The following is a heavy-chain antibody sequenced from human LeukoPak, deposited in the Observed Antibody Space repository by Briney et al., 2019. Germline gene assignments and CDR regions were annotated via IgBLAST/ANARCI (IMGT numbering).Heavy chain of an antibody. CDR3: AKDGRDVGSGSYYGDY. J-gene: IGHJ4*02. D-gene: IGHD3-10*01. CDR2: ISGSGGST. Sequence: GGSLRLSCAASGFTFSSYAMSWVRQAPGKGLEWVSAISGSGGSTYYADSVKGRFTISRDNSENTLYLQMNSLRAEDTAVYYCAKDGRDVGSGSYYGDYWGQGTLVTVSS. V-gene: IGHV3-23*01. CDR1: GFTFSSYA.